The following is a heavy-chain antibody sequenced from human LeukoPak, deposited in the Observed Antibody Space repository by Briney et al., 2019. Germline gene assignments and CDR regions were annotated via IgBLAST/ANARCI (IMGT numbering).Heavy chain of an antibody. CDR3: ARDHSSSWRWFDP. Sequence: SETLSLTCAVSGGSISSGGYSWSWIRQPPGKGLEWIGYIYHSGSTYYNPSLKSRVTISVDRSKNQFSLKLSSVTAADTAVYYCARDHSSSWRWFDPWGQGTLVTVSS. V-gene: IGHV4-30-2*01. J-gene: IGHJ5*02. CDR1: GGSISSGGYS. CDR2: IYHSGST. D-gene: IGHD6-13*01.